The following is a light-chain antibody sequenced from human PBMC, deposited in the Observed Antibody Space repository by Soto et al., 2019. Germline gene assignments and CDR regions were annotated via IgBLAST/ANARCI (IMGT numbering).Light chain of an antibody. CDR2: DAS. J-gene: IGKJ2*01. CDR1: QSIVNW. CDR3: QQYNSYSPYT. V-gene: IGKV1-5*01. Sequence: DIQLTQSPSTLSASVGDRVTITCRASQSIVNWLAWYQQKSGKAPKLLISDASRLESGVPSRFSGGGSGTEFTLTISSLQPDDFATYYCQQYNSYSPYTFGQGTKLEIK.